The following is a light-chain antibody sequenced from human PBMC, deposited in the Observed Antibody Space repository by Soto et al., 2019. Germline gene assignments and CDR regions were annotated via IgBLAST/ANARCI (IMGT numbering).Light chain of an antibody. CDR2: KAS. J-gene: IGKJ1*01. V-gene: IGKV1-5*03. Sequence: DIQMTQSPSTLSASVGDRVTITCRASQSISSWLAWYQQKPGKAPKLLIYKASGLESGVPSRFRGSGSGTAFTITISSLKPDDFATYYCQQYNSYPWTLGQGTKVEIK. CDR3: QQYNSYPWT. CDR1: QSISSW.